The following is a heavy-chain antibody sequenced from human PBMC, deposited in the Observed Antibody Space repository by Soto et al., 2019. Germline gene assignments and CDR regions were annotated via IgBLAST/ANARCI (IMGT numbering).Heavy chain of an antibody. CDR3: ARGRRDWNYVRDFDY. V-gene: IGHV4-39*01. J-gene: IGHJ4*02. CDR1: GGSISSSSYY. CDR2: IYYSGST. D-gene: IGHD1-7*01. Sequence: SETLSLTCTVSGGSISSSSYYWGWIRQPPGKGLEWIGSIYYSGSTYYNPSLKSRVTISVDTSMHQFSLKLSSVTAADTAVYYCARGRRDWNYVRDFDYWGQGTLVTVSS.